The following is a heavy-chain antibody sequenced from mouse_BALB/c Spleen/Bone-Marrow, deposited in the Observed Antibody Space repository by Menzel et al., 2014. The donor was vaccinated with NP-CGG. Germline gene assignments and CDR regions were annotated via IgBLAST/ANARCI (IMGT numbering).Heavy chain of an antibody. CDR1: GYAFTNYL. J-gene: IGHJ2*01. Sequence: QVQLQQSGAELVRPGTSVEVSCKASGYAFTNYLIEWVKQRPGQGLEWIGVINPGSGGTNYNEKFKGKATLTADNSSNTAYMHLSSLTSDDSAVYFCARGGHGSYWGQGTTLTVSS. D-gene: IGHD2-2*01. CDR2: INPGSGGT. V-gene: IGHV1-54*03. CDR3: ARGGHGSY.